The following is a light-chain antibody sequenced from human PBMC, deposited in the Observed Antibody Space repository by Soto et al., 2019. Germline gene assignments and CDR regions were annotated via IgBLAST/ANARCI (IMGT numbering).Light chain of an antibody. CDR3: QQYEKYVTCT. Sequence: EIVLTQSPGTLSLSPGERATLSCRASQSVRSSFFAWYQQKPGEAPLLLIYDVSIIDTGIPERFSGSGSGTDFTLTINRLEPDDFAVYYCQQYEKYVTCTFGQGTKLEIK. CDR2: DVS. V-gene: IGKV3-20*01. J-gene: IGKJ2*02. CDR1: QSVRSSF.